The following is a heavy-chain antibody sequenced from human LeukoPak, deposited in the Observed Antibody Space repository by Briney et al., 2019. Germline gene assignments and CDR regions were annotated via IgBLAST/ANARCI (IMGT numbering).Heavy chain of an antibody. CDR3: ARGTVTPYYYYYYYMDV. J-gene: IGHJ6*03. CDR2: ISSSSSYI. CDR1: GFTFSSYS. V-gene: IGHV3-21*01. D-gene: IGHD4-17*01. Sequence: GGSLRLSCAASGFTFSSYSMNWVRQAPGKGLEWVSSISSSSSYIYYADSVKGRFTISRDNAKNSLYLQMNSLRAEDTAVYYCARGTVTPYYYYYYYMDVWGKGTTVTVSS.